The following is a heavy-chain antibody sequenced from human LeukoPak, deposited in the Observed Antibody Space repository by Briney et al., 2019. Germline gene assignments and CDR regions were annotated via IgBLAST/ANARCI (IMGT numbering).Heavy chain of an antibody. CDR3: ARGYSGYDYYYYYYMDV. Sequence: GASVKVSCKASGYTFTGYYMHWVRQAPGQGLEWMGWINPNSGGTNYAQKFQGRVTITRNTSISTAYMELSSLRSEDTAVYYCARGYSGYDYYYYYYMDVWGKGTTVTVSS. CDR1: GYTFTGYY. J-gene: IGHJ6*03. D-gene: IGHD5-12*01. V-gene: IGHV1-2*02. CDR2: INPNSGGT.